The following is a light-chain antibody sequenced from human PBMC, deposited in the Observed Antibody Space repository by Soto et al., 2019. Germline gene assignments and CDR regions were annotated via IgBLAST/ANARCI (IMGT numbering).Light chain of an antibody. J-gene: IGKJ5*01. Sequence: DLQMTQSPSSLCASVRDRDTITCSASHDIRKYLNWYQQKPGKAPKLLIYDASNMETGVPSRFTGSGSGTDFTFTISSLQPEDIATYYCQQYEIFPITVGKGKRLEI. CDR2: DAS. V-gene: IGKV1-33*01. CDR3: QQYEIFPIT. CDR1: HDIRKY.